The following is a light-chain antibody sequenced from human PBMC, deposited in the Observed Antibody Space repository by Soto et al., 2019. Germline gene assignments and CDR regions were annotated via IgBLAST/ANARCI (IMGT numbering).Light chain of an antibody. Sequence: SYELTQPPSVSVSPGQTASITRSGDKLGDKYACWYQQKPGQSPVLVIYQDSKRPSGIPERFSGSNSGNTATLTISGTQAMDEADYYCQAWDSSTYVVFGGGTQLTVL. CDR1: KLGDKY. CDR2: QDS. CDR3: QAWDSSTYVV. V-gene: IGLV3-1*01. J-gene: IGLJ2*01.